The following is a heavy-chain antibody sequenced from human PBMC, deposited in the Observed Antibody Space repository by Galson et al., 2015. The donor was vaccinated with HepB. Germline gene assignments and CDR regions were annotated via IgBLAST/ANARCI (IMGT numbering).Heavy chain of an antibody. CDR3: ISSYWGAPNY. D-gene: IGHD3-10*01. Sequence: SLRLSAAASGFTFSNSWMHWVRQTPGKGLVWVSRINTDGSSATYADSVKGRFTISRDNAKNTLYLQMNSLRAEDTAVYYCISSYWGAPNYWGQGTLVTVSS. V-gene: IGHV3-74*01. J-gene: IGHJ4*02. CDR1: GFTFSNSW. CDR2: INTDGSSA.